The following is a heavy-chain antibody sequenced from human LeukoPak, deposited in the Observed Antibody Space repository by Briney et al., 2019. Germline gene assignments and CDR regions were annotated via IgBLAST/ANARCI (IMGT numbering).Heavy chain of an antibody. D-gene: IGHD5-12*01. CDR1: GYTFIGYY. Sequence: ASVKVSCKASGYTFIGYYMHWVRQAPGQGLEWMGWINPNSGGTNYAQKFQDRVTMTRDTSISTAYMELSRLRSDDTAMYFCARAYTGFEVFDYWGQGTLVTVSS. J-gene: IGHJ4*02. V-gene: IGHV1-2*02. CDR3: ARAYTGFEVFDY. CDR2: INPNSGGT.